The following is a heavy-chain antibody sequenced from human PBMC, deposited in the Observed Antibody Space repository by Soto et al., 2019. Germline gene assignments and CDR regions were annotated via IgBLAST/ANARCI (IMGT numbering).Heavy chain of an antibody. Sequence: SETLSLTCTVSGGSISSSSFHWGWIRQPPGKGLEWIGYIYYSGSTYYNPSLKSRVTISVDTSKNQFSLNLSPVTAEDTAVYYCVRGDNWNDEASDYWGQGTLVTVSS. CDR1: GGSISSSSFH. J-gene: IGHJ4*02. CDR2: IYYSGST. V-gene: IGHV4-31*03. CDR3: VRGDNWNDEASDY. D-gene: IGHD1-1*01.